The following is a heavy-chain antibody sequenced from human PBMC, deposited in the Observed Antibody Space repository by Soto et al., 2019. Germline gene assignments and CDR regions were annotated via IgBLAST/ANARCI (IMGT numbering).Heavy chain of an antibody. CDR1: GFIFANYA. Sequence: EVQLLECGGGLVQPGVSLRRSCAASGFIFANYAMSWVRQAPGEGLEWVSAITRDGTIYYTESVKGRFTISRDNTKNTVYLQMNSLRAEDTAVYYCVKESYEGAYGDYWGQGTLVTVSS. D-gene: IGHD3-22*01. CDR3: VKESYEGAYGDY. V-gene: IGHV3-23*01. CDR2: ITRDGTI. J-gene: IGHJ4*02.